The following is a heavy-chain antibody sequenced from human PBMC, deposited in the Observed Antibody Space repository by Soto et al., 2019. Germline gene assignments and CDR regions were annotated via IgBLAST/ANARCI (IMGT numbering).Heavy chain of an antibody. V-gene: IGHV3-72*01. CDR1: GFTFSDPY. J-gene: IGHJ4*02. CDR3: TSGDQVY. Sequence: EVHLVESGGGLVLPGGSLRLSCAGSGFTFSDPYFDWVRQAPGKGLEWVGRIRDSVNRSSTDYAASVRGRFTISRDDSTNSLYLQLHSLKTEDTAGDYCTSGDQVYWGQGALVTVSS. CDR2: IRDSVNRSST.